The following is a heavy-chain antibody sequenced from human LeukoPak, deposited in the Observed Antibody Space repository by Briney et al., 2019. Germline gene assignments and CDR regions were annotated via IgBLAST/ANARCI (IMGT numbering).Heavy chain of an antibody. J-gene: IGHJ4*02. CDR2: ISGSGGGT. CDR3: ANIVVAVPNDY. Sequence: PGGSLRLSCAASGFTFSSYAMSWVRQAPGKGLEWVSTISGSGGGTYYADSVKGRFTISRDNSKNTLYLQMNSLRAEDTALYYCANIVVAVPNDYWGQGTLVTVSS. D-gene: IGHD6-19*01. CDR1: GFTFSSYA. V-gene: IGHV3-23*01.